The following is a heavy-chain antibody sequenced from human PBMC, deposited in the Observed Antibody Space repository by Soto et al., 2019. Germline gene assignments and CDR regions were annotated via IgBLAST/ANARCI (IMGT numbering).Heavy chain of an antibody. J-gene: IGHJ6*02. CDR1: GGSISSSSYY. CDR3: ARQIDELHYYGMDV. V-gene: IGHV4-39*01. D-gene: IGHD1-26*01. CDR2: IYYSGST. Sequence: SETLSLTCTVSGGSISSSSYYWGWIRQPPGKGLEWIGSIYYSGSTYYNPSLKSRVTISVDTSKNQFSLKLSSVTAADTAVYYCARQIDELHYYGMDVWGQGTTVTVSS.